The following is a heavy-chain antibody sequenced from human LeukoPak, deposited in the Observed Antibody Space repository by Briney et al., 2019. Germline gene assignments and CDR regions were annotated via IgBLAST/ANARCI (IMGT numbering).Heavy chain of an antibody. CDR1: GFTFSSHA. CDR3: AKYYYDSSGYYRFSDF. CDR2: ISGSGGST. D-gene: IGHD3-22*01. Sequence: GGSLRLSCAASGFTFSSHAMSWVRQAPGKGLEWVSGISGSGGSTYYADSVKGRFTISRDTSNNTLYLQMNSLRAEDTAVYYCAKYYYDSSGYYRFSDFWGQGTLVTVSS. J-gene: IGHJ4*02. V-gene: IGHV3-23*01.